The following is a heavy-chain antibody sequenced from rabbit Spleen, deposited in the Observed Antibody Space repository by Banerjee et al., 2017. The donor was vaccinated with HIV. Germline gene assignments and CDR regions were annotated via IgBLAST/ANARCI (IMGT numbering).Heavy chain of an antibody. J-gene: IGHJ4*01. D-gene: IGHD1-1*01. CDR1: GVSFSSSYY. CDR3: ARYLDGVIGWNFGW. V-gene: IGHV1S40*01. Sequence: QSLEESGGDLVKPGASRTLTCTASGVSFSSSYYMSWVRQAPGKGLECIACIYGGSGVSTLYASWAKGRFTFSKTSSTTVTLQMTSLTDADTATYFCARYLDGVIGWNFGWWGQGTLVTFS. CDR2: IYGGSGVST.